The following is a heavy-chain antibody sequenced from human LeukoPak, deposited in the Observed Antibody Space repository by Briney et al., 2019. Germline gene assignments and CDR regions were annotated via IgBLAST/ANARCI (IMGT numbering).Heavy chain of an antibody. CDR2: IIPIFGTA. J-gene: IGHJ5*02. CDR3: AREDCSSNSCPPSHWFDP. V-gene: IGHV1-69*13. CDR1: GGTFSSYA. D-gene: IGHD2-2*01. Sequence: ASVKVSCKASGGTFSSYAISWVRQAPGQGLEWRGGIIPIFGTANYAQKFQARVTITADESTSTAYMELSTLRSEDTGLYYCAREDCSSNSCPPSHWFDPWGQGTLVTVSS.